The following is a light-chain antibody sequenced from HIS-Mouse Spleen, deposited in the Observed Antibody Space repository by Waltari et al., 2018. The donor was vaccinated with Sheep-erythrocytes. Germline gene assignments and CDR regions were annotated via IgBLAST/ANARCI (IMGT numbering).Light chain of an antibody. CDR1: SSDVGCYNY. CDR2: DVS. J-gene: IGLJ1*01. Sequence: QSALTQPRSVSGSPGQSVTISCTGTSSDVGCYNYFSWYQQYPGKAPKLMIYDVSKRPSGVPDRFSGSKSGNTASLTISGLQAEDEADYYCCSYAGSYNHVFATGTKVTVL. V-gene: IGLV2-11*01. CDR3: CSYAGSYNHV.